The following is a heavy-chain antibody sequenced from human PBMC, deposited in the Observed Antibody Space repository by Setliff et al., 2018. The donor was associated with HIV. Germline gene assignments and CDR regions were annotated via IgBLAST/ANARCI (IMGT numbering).Heavy chain of an antibody. D-gene: IGHD3-3*01. CDR1: GGSISSYY. J-gene: IGHJ6*02. CDR3: AREIWGRVAHVPYGMDV. CDR2: FYTSGST. V-gene: IGHV4-4*07. Sequence: KPSETLSLTCTVSGGSISSYYWSWIRQPAGKGLEWIGRFYTSGSTNYNPSLKSRVTMSVDTSKNQFSLKVRYVTAADTAIYYCAREIWGRVAHVPYGMDVWGQGTTVTVSS.